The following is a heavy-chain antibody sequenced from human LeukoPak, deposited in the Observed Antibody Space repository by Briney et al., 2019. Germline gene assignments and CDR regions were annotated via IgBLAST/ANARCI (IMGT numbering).Heavy chain of an antibody. V-gene: IGHV3-72*01. CDR3: ARDSGHFDY. J-gene: IGHJ4*02. CDR1: GFTFSDHY. CDR2: IRNKANSYTT. D-gene: IGHD6-25*01. Sequence: GGSLRLSCAASGFTFSDHYIDWVRQAPGKGLEWVGRIRNKANSYTTKYAASVKGRFTLSRDDSKNSVYLQMNSLKTEDTAVYYCARDSGHFDYWDQGTLVTVSS.